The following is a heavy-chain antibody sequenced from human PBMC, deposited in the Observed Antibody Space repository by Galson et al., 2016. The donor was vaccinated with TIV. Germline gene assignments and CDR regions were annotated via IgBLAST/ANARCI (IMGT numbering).Heavy chain of an antibody. CDR2: ISAHSPNM. J-gene: IGHJ4*02. V-gene: IGHV1-18*01. CDR3: ARDPRHYYGRFDY. D-gene: IGHD3-10*01. Sequence: SVKVSCKASGYTFSTYGMSWVRQAPGQGPEWMGWISAHSPNMKYAQKFQGRVTMTTDTSTSTAYMELRSLTSDDTAMYYCARDPRHYYGRFDYWGQGTLVTVSS. CDR1: GYTFSTYG.